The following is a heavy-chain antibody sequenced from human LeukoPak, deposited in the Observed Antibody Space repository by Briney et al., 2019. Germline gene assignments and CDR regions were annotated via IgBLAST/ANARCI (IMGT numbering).Heavy chain of an antibody. CDR1: GGSLSGYY. V-gene: IGHV4-34*01. CDR3: ARAAGRAAAIWERFDY. CDR2: INRSGST. J-gene: IGHJ4*02. D-gene: IGHD2-2*01. Sequence: SETLSLTCAVHGGSLSGYYWSWSRHPPGKGLEWIGEINRSGSTNYNPSLKSRVTISVDTSKNQFSLKLSSVTAADTAVYYCARAAGRAAAIWERFDYWGQGTMVTVSS.